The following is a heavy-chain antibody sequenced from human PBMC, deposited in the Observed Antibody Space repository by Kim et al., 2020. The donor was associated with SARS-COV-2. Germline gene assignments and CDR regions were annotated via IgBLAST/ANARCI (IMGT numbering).Heavy chain of an antibody. CDR2: ISGSGGST. J-gene: IGHJ4*02. CDR1: GFTFSSYA. Sequence: GGSLRLSCAASGFTFSSYAMSWVRQAPGKGLEWVSAISGSGGSTYYADSVKGRFTISRDNSKNTLYLQMNSLRAEDTAVYYCAIHPWGSGSYLVYWGQGTLVTVSS. V-gene: IGHV3-23*01. D-gene: IGHD3-10*01. CDR3: AIHPWGSGSYLVY.